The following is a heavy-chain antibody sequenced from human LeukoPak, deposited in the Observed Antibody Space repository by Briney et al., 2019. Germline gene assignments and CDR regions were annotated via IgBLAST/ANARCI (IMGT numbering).Heavy chain of an antibody. Sequence: GGSLRLSCAASGFTFSSYAMHWVRQAPGKGLEYVSAISSNGGSTYCADSVKGRFTISRDNSKNTLYLQMGSLRAEDMAVYYCARDGYSYGLDYWGQGTLVTVSS. CDR2: ISSNGGST. J-gene: IGHJ4*02. CDR1: GFTFSSYA. CDR3: ARDGYSYGLDY. V-gene: IGHV3-64*02. D-gene: IGHD5-18*01.